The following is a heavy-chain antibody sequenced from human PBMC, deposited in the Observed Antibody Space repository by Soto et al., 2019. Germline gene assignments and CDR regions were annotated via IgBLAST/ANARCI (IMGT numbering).Heavy chain of an antibody. Sequence: PGGSLRLSCAVSEFSVSSNYMSWVRQAPGKGLEWVSAFYGGGRSYYADSVKGRFTISRDNSKNTLYLQMSSLRAEDTAVYHCARDLGYNYGYYYYSLDVWGQGTTVTVSS. V-gene: IGHV3-53*01. D-gene: IGHD5-18*01. J-gene: IGHJ6*02. CDR1: EFSVSSNY. CDR2: FYGGGRS. CDR3: ARDLGYNYGYYYYSLDV.